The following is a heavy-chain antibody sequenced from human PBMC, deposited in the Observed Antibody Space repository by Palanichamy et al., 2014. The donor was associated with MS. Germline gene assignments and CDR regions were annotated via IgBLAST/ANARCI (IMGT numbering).Heavy chain of an antibody. J-gene: IGHJ6*02. CDR3: ARDYRIAAYYYGMDV. V-gene: IGHV4-31*03. Sequence: QVQLQESGPGLVKPSQTLSLTCTVSGGSISSGGYYWSWIRQHPGKGLEWIGYIYYSGSTYYNPSLKSRVTISVDTSKNQLSLKLSSVTAADTAVYYCARDYRIAAYYYGMDVWGQGTTVTVSS. D-gene: IGHD6-6*01. CDR1: GGSISSGGYY. CDR2: IYYSGST.